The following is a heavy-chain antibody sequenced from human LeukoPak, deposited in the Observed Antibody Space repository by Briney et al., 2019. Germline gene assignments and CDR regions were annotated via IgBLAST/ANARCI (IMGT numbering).Heavy chain of an antibody. CDR3: ASLDVTSI. J-gene: IGHJ6*02. D-gene: IGHD3/OR15-3a*01. Sequence: SETLSLTCTVSGGSISSSSYYWGWIRQPPGKGLEWIGSIYYSGSTYYNPSLKSRVTISVDTSKNQFSLKLSSVTAADTAVYYCASLDVTSIWGQGTTVTVSS. CDR2: IYYSGST. CDR1: GGSISSSSYY. V-gene: IGHV4-39*07.